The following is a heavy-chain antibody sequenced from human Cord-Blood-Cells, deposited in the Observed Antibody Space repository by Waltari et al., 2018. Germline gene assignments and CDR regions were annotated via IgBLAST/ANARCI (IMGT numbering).Heavy chain of an antibody. CDR2: IDWDDDK. V-gene: IGHV2-70*01. Sequence: QVTLRESGPALVKPTQTLTLTCTFSGFSLSTSGMCVSWIRQPPGKALEWLALIDWDDDKYYSTSLKTMLTISKDTSKNQVVLTMTNMDPVDTATYYCARIRNSSSWRYYFDYWGQGTLVTVSS. CDR1: GFSLSTSGMC. D-gene: IGHD6-13*01. J-gene: IGHJ4*02. CDR3: ARIRNSSSWRYYFDY.